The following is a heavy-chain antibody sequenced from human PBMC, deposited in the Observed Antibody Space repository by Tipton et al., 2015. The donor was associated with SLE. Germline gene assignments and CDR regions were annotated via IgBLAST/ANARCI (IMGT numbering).Heavy chain of an antibody. CDR1: GFTFSNYA. J-gene: IGHJ3*02. V-gene: IGHV3-23*01. Sequence: SLRLSCAASGFTFSNYAMSWVRQAPGKGLEWVSAIGDTAYDKNYADSVKGRFTISRDNSRNTLSLEMNSLRAEDTAVYYCAKARTAVTSYDAFDIWGQGTMATVSS. CDR3: AKARTAVTSYDAFDI. D-gene: IGHD4-17*01. CDR2: IGDTAYDK.